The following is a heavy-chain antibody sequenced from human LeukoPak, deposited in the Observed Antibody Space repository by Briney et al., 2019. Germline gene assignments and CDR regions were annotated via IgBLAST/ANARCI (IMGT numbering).Heavy chain of an antibody. J-gene: IGHJ5*02. D-gene: IGHD1-14*01. Sequence: ASVKVSCKASRYSFTGYYIHWMRQAPGQGLEWMGRISPNSGGTNYAQKFQGRVTMTRDTSISTAYMEVSRLRSDDTAVYYCARVSSPLQYNWFDPWGQGTLITVSS. CDR2: ISPNSGGT. CDR1: RYSFTGYY. V-gene: IGHV1-2*06. CDR3: ARVSSPLQYNWFDP.